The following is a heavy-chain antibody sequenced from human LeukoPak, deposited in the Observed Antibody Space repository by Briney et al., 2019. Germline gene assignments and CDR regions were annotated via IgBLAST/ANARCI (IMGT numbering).Heavy chain of an antibody. V-gene: IGHV5-51*01. CDR3: SILYISSWHGIDY. CDR1: GYSFTSYW. D-gene: IGHD6-13*01. J-gene: IGHJ4*02. CDR2: IYPGDSHT. Sequence: GESLKISCKGSGYSFTSYWIGWVRQMPGKGLEWMGIIYPGDSHTRYSPSFQGQVTISADKSISTADLQWSSLKASDTAMYYCSILYISSWHGIDYWGQGTLVTVSS.